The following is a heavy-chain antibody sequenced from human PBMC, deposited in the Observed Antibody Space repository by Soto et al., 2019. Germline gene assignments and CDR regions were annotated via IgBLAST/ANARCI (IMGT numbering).Heavy chain of an antibody. J-gene: IGHJ6*03. D-gene: IGHD6-13*01. CDR3: ARKGAAASYAHYYMDV. V-gene: IGHV4-59*01. Sequence: QVQLQESGPGLVKPSETLSLTCTVSGGSISPYYWSCILQPPGKGLEWIGYVYYSGNTNYNPSLGSRDTRSVDTSRKRFSLNLTSATAADTAVYYCARKGAAASYAHYYMDVWGRGTAVTVSS. CDR2: VYYSGNT. CDR1: GGSISPYY.